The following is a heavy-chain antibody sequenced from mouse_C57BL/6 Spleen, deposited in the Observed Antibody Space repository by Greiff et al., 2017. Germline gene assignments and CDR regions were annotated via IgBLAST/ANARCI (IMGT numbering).Heavy chain of an antibody. J-gene: IGHJ2*01. Sequence: EVKVVESGGGLPPPGGSLPLPLSSSFFTFIIYSISWVRQTPEKRLEWVATISDGGSYTYYPDNVKGRFTISRDNAKNNLYLQMSQLKSEDTAMYYCARDGDYGSSPYFDYWGQGTTLTVSS. V-gene: IGHV5-4*01. CDR3: ARDGDYGSSPYFDY. CDR2: ISDGGSYT. CDR1: FFTFIIYS. D-gene: IGHD1-1*01.